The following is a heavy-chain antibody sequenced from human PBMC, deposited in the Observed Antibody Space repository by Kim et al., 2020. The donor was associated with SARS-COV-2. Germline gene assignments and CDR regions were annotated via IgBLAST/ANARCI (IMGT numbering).Heavy chain of an antibody. CDR3: ARATTASDY. J-gene: IGHJ4*02. V-gene: IGHV3-30*01. CDR2: RNK. D-gene: IGHD4-4*01. Sequence: RNKYYADSVKGRFTISRDNSKNTLYLQMNSLRAEDTAVYYCARATTASDYWGQGTLVTVSS.